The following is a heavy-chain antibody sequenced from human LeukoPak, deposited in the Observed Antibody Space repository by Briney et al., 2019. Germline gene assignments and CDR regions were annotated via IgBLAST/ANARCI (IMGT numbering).Heavy chain of an antibody. CDR3: ATTLNIATPGHL. J-gene: IGHJ4*02. V-gene: IGHV3-7*01. Sequence: GGSLRLSCVASEFTFSDYWMSWFRQAPGKALEWVANIKSDESERFFLDSVKGRFTISRDNAKNSVYLQMSSLRAEDTGVYYCATTLNIATPGHLWGQGALVTVSS. CDR2: IKSDESER. CDR1: EFTFSDYW. D-gene: IGHD6-13*01.